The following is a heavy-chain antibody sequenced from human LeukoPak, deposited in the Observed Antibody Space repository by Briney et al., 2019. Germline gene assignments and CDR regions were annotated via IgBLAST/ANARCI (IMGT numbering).Heavy chain of an antibody. D-gene: IGHD3-16*02. CDR3: ARSNYVWGSYRHEYYFDY. CDR2: IKQDGSEK. V-gene: IGHV3-7*04. CDR1: GFTFSSYW. J-gene: IGHJ4*02. Sequence: GGSLRLSCAASGFTFSSYWMSWVRQTPGKGLEWVANIKQDGSEKYYVDSVKGRFTISRDNAKNSLYLQTNSLRAEDTAVYYCARSNYVWGSYRHEYYFDYWGQGTLVTVSS.